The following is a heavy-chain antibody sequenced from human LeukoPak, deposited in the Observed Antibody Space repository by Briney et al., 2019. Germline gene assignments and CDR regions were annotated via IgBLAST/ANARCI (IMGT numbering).Heavy chain of an antibody. D-gene: IGHD3-10*01. CDR1: GFTFSDCG. V-gene: IGHV3-30*18. J-gene: IGHJ4*02. CDR3: VKEQSSGDFRTADY. Sequence: GGSLRLSCAASGFTFSDCGMHWVRQAPGKGLEWVAVITYDVRKQYYADSVKGRFTISRDNSKNTLYLHMNSLRPEDTAVYFCVKEQSSGDFRTADYWGQGTLVSVSS. CDR2: ITYDVRKQ.